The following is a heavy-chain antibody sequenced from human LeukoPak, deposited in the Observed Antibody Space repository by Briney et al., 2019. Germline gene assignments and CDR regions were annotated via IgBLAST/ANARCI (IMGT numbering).Heavy chain of an antibody. Sequence: PSETLSLTCTLSGGSIRTYCWSWIRQPPAKGREGMGYIYYSGTTNYNPSLKSRVTISVDTSKNQSSLNLSSVTAADTAVYYCARLPAYCTGGICYYFHYWGQGGLVTVSS. V-gene: IGHV4-59*01. CDR1: GGSIRTYC. J-gene: IGHJ4*02. CDR2: IYYSGTT. CDR3: ARLPAYCTGGICYYFHY. D-gene: IGHD2-8*02.